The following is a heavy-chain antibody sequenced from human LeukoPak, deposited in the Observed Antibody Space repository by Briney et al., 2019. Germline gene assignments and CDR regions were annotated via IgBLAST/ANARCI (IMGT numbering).Heavy chain of an antibody. CDR2: ISGTGGNT. CDR1: GFTLCNYG. V-gene: IGHV3-23*01. J-gene: IGHJ4*02. Sequence: GRSLRLSCAASGFTLCNYGMSWVRQAPGTGLEWGADISGTGGNTKYADSVKVRFTVSRDNAKNTLYLQMNSLRAEDTAVYFCARRGVVIRVILVGFHKEANYFDSWGQGALVTVSS. CDR3: ARRGVVIRVILVGFHKEANYFDS. D-gene: IGHD2-21*01.